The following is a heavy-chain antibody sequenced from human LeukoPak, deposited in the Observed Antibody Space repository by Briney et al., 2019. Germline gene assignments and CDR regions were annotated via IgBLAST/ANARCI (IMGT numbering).Heavy chain of an antibody. CDR3: AGGLSGSYSGTDAFDI. J-gene: IGHJ3*02. Sequence: GGSLRLSCAASGFTVCSNYMSWVRQAPGKGLEWVSVIYSGGSTYYADSVKGRFTISRDNSKNTLYLQMNSLRAEDTAVYYCAGGLSGSYSGTDAFDIWGQGTMVTVSS. V-gene: IGHV3-66*01. CDR1: GFTVCSNY. D-gene: IGHD1-26*01. CDR2: IYSGGST.